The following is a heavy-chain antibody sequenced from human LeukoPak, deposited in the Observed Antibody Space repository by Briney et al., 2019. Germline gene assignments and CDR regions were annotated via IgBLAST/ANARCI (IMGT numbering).Heavy chain of an antibody. CDR3: ARTYGSGSYLYYFDY. J-gene: IGHJ4*02. D-gene: IGHD3-10*01. Sequence: PSETLSLTCTVSGGSISSYYWSGIRKPPGKGLEWIGYIYYSGSTNYNPSLKSRVTISLDTSKNQFSLKLSSVTAADTAVYYCARTYGSGSYLYYFDYWGQGTLVTVSS. CDR2: IYYSGST. V-gene: IGHV4-59*01. CDR1: GGSISSYY.